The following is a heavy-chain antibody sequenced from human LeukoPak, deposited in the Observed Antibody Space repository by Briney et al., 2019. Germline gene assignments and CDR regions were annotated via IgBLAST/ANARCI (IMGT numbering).Heavy chain of an antibody. CDR2: IIPIFGTA. D-gene: IGHD3-10*01. CDR1: GHTFTSYD. J-gene: IGHJ6*02. V-gene: IGHV1-69*13. Sequence: ASVKVSCKASGHTFTSYDISWVRQAPGQGLEWMGGIIPIFGTANYAQKFQGRVTITADESTSTAYMELSSLRSEDTAVYYCARGARVKSPKDYYYYGMDVWGQGTTVTVSS. CDR3: ARGARVKSPKDYYYYGMDV.